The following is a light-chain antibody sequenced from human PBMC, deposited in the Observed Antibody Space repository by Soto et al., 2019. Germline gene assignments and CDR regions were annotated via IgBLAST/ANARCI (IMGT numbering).Light chain of an antibody. V-gene: IGKV3-20*01. CDR2: DSS. CDR3: QQYGSSPS. J-gene: IGKJ2*03. CDR1: QSVSSDH. Sequence: EIVLTQSPGTLSLSPGARATLSCRASQSVSSDHLAWYQQKPGQAPRLLIYDSSSRAPGIPDRFSGSGSATDFAFTISRLEPEYFAVYYCQQYGSSPSFGQGTNVEIK.